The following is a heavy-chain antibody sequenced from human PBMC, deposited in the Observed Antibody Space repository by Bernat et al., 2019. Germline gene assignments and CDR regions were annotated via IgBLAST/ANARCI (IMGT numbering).Heavy chain of an antibody. CDR2: ISAYNGNT. CDR3: ARDAKTYYDFWSGYPNLYYFDY. Sequence: QVQLVQSGAEVKKPGASVKVSCKASGYTFTSYGISWVRQAPGQGLEWMGWISAYNGNTNYAQKLQGRVTMTTDTSTSTAYMELRSLRSDDTAVYYCARDAKTYYDFWSGYPNLYYFDYWGQGTLVTASS. V-gene: IGHV1-18*04. D-gene: IGHD3-3*01. J-gene: IGHJ4*02. CDR1: GYTFTSYG.